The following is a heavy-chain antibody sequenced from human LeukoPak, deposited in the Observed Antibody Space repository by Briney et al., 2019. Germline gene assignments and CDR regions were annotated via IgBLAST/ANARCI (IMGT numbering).Heavy chain of an antibody. J-gene: IGHJ3*02. CDR1: GFSLSTSGVG. V-gene: IGHV2-5*02. D-gene: IGHD3-22*01. CDR3: AHRLDYYDSSGYPDAFDI. Sequence: SGPTLVKPTQTLTLTCTFSGFSLSTSGVGVGWIRQPPGKALEWLALIYWDDDKRYSPSLKSTLTITKDTSKNQVVLTMTNMDPVDTATYYCAHRLDYYDSSGYPDAFDIWGQGTMVTVSS. CDR2: IYWDDDK.